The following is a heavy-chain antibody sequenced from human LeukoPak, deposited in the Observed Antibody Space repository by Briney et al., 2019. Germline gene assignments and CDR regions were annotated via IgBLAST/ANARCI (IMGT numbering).Heavy chain of an antibody. J-gene: IGHJ4*02. V-gene: IGHV1-46*01. CDR1: GYTFTSYY. CDR2: INPSGGST. CDR3: ARDLYRYNSGREPDY. Sequence: ASVKVSCKASGYTFTSYYMHWVRQAPGQGLEWMGIINPSGGSTSYAQKFQGRVTMTRDTSTSTVYMELSSLRSEDTAVYYCARDLYRYNSGREPDYWGQGTLVTVSS. D-gene: IGHD6-19*01.